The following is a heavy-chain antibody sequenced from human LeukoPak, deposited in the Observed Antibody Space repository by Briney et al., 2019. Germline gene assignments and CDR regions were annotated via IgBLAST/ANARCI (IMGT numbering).Heavy chain of an antibody. CDR2: ISSSSSYI. V-gene: IGHV3-21*04. CDR1: GFTFSSYS. J-gene: IGHJ4*02. CDR3: ATGSVRYSASWYSQEGDY. D-gene: IGHD6-13*01. Sequence: GGSLRLSCAASGFTFSSYSMNWVRQAPGKGLEWVSSISSSSSYIYYADSVKGRFTISRNNAKNSLYLQMNSLRAEDTAVYYCATGSVRYSASWYSQEGDYWGQGTLVTVPS.